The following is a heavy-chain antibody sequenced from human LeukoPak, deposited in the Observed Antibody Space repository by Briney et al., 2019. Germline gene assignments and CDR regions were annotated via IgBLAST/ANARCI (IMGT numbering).Heavy chain of an antibody. V-gene: IGHV4-59*01. CDR3: ARGRGGSSYAYSQH. Sequence: KSSETLSLTCAVYGGSFSGYYWSWIRQPPGKGLEWIGYIYYSGSTNYNPSLKSRVTISVDTSKNQFSLKLSSVTAADTAVYYCARGRGGSSYAYSQHWGQGSLVTVSS. CDR1: GGSFSGYY. CDR2: IYYSGST. J-gene: IGHJ1*01. D-gene: IGHD1-26*01.